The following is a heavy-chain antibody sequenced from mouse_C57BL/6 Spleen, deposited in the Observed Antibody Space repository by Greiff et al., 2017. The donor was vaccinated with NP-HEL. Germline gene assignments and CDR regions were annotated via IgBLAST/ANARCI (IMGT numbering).Heavy chain of an antibody. CDR3: VRQWYDYDGAWFAY. V-gene: IGHV10-1*01. CDR2: IRSKSNNYAT. Sequence: EVQLVESGGGLVQPKGSLKLSCAASGFSFNTYAMNWVRQAPGKGLEWVARIRSKSNNYATYYTDSVKDRFTISRDDSESMLYLQMNNLKTEDTAMYYCVRQWYDYDGAWFAYWGQGTLVTVSA. J-gene: IGHJ3*01. D-gene: IGHD2-4*01. CDR1: GFSFNTYA.